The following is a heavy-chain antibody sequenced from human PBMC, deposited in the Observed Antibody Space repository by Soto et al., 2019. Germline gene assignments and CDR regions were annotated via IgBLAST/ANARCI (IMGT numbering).Heavy chain of an antibody. J-gene: IGHJ4*02. CDR1: GFAFSDFG. CDR3: ARDPGQDEAMDY. Sequence: QVQVVESGGGVVQPGKSLRLSCAASGFAFSDFGMHWVRQAPAKGLEWVAVIWHDGKNKDYADYAKGRFTSSRDNSRNNLYLEMNSLRVEDTAVYYCARDPGQDEAMDYWGQGTLVTVSS. V-gene: IGHV3-33*01. CDR2: IWHDGKNK.